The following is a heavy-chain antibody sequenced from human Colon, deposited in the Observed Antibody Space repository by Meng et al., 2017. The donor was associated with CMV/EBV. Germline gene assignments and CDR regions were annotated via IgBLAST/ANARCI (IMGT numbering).Heavy chain of an antibody. V-gene: IGHV3-21*04. CDR3: AREHISMVRGYGMDV. CDR1: GFSFSSVP. Sequence: GESLKISCAASGFSFSSVPMNWVRQAPGKGLEWVSFISGNGAATHYADSVRGRFTISRDNAKKSLYLQMNSLRAEDTAVYYCAREHISMVRGYGMDVWGQGTTVTVSS. CDR2: ISGNGAAT. J-gene: IGHJ6*02. D-gene: IGHD3-10*01.